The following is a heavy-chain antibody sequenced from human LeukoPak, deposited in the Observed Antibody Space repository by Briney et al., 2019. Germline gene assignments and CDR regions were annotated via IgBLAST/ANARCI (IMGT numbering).Heavy chain of an antibody. V-gene: IGHV5-10-1*01. J-gene: IGHJ4*02. CDR2: IDPSDSYT. CDR3: ASGYGGYVYDY. Sequence: GESLRISCQGSGYSFTSYWISWVRQMPGKGLESMGRIDPSDSYTNYSPSFQGHVTISADKSISTAYLQWSSLKASDTAMYYCASGYGGYVYDYWGQGTLVTVSS. D-gene: IGHD5-12*01. CDR1: GYSFTSYW.